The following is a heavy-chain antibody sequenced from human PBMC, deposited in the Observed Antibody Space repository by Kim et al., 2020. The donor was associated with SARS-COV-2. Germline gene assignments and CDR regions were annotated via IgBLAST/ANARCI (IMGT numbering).Heavy chain of an antibody. CDR1: GFTFSGSA. CDR3: ASVPGTTLAFWDAFD. Sequence: GGSLRLSCAASGFTFSGSAMHWVRQASGKGLEWVGRIRSKAYSYATASAASVKGRSTITRDDSKNTSYLQMSSPTTEDTAVDDSASVPGTTLAFWDAFD. D-gene: IGHD1-1*01. V-gene: IGHV3-73*01. CDR2: IRSKAYSYAT. J-gene: IGHJ3*02.